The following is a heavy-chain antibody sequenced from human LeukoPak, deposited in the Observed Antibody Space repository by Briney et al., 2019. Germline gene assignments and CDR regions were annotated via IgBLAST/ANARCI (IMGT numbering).Heavy chain of an antibody. V-gene: IGHV4-39*01. CDR2: IHYTGST. CDR1: GGSISRSSYY. D-gene: IGHD5-12*01. Sequence: SETLSLTCTVSGGSISRSSYYWGWIRQPPGKGLESIGSIHYTGSTYYNPSLKSRVAISVDTSKNQFSLKVSSVTAADTVVYYCARLYSGYDPPDYWGQGTLVTVSS. CDR3: ARLYSGYDPPDY. J-gene: IGHJ4*02.